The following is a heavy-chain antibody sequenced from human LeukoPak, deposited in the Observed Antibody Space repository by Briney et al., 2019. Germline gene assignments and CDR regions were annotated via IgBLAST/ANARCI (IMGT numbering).Heavy chain of an antibody. CDR3: ASGELLLPVDY. J-gene: IGHJ4*02. CDR2: ISYDGSNK. Sequence: AGGSLRLSCAASGFTFSSYAMHWVRQAPGKGLEWVAVISYDGSNKYYADSVKGRFTISRDNSKNTLYLQMNSLRAEDTAVYCCASGELLLPVDYWGQGTLVTVSS. CDR1: GFTFSSYA. D-gene: IGHD1-26*01. V-gene: IGHV3-30*04.